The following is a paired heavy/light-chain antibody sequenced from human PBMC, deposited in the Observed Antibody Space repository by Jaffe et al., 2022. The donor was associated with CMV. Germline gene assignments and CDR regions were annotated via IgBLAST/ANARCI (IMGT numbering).Light chain of an antibody. V-gene: IGLV3-19*01. CDR3: NSRDSSGNHGV. J-gene: IGLJ3*02. Sequence: SSELTQDPAVSVALGQTVRITCQGDSLRSYYASWYQQKPGQAPVLVIYGKNNRPSGIPDRFSGSSSGNTASLTITGAQAEDEADYYCNSRDSSGNHGVFGGGTKLTVL. CDR2: GKN. CDR1: SLRSYY.
Heavy chain of an antibody. CDR3: ARDGYYYDSSGYPYYYYYMDV. CDR2: IWYDGSNK. CDR1: GFTFSSYG. D-gene: IGHD3-22*01. J-gene: IGHJ6*03. V-gene: IGHV3-33*08. Sequence: QVQLVESGGGVVQPGRSLRLSCAASGFTFSSYGMHWVRQAPGKGLEWVAVIWYDGSNKYYADSVKGRFTISRDNSKNTLYLQMNSLRAEDTAVYYCARDGYYYDSSGYPYYYYYMDVWGKGTTVTVSS.